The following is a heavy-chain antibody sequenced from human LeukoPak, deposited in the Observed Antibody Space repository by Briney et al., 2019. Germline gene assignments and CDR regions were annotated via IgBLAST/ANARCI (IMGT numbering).Heavy chain of an antibody. Sequence: GGSLRLSCAASGFTFSSYEMNWVRQAPGKGLEWVSAISDSGGRTYYADSVKGRFTISRDNSNNTLYLQMNSLRAEDTAVYYCARVESGSYYVFDYWGQGTLVTVSS. J-gene: IGHJ4*02. V-gene: IGHV3-23*01. CDR3: ARVESGSYYVFDY. CDR2: ISDSGGRT. D-gene: IGHD1-26*01. CDR1: GFTFSSYE.